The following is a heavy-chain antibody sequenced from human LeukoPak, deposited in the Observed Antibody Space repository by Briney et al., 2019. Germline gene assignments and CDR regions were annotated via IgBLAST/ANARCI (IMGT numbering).Heavy chain of an antibody. Sequence: GGSLRLSCAASGFTFSSYSMNWVRQAPGEGLEWVSYITSSSSRIYYADSVKGRFTISRDNAKNSLYLHMNSLRAEDTAVYYCAKESSGSRWYEAFDSWGQGALVTVSS. CDR2: ITSSSSRI. CDR1: GFTFSSYS. D-gene: IGHD6-13*01. J-gene: IGHJ4*02. CDR3: AKESSGSRWYEAFDS. V-gene: IGHV3-48*01.